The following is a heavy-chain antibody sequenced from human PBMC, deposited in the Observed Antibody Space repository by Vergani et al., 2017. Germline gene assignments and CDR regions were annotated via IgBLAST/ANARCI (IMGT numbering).Heavy chain of an antibody. J-gene: IGHJ6*03. Sequence: DVQLVESGGGVVQPGGSLRFSCAASGFTFDVYAMHWVRQAAGKGLEWVSLIIGAGGSTYYADSVKGRFTISRDNSKSSRYLQMNSLRTENTALYYCAKDYHDYDDFYIDVWGKGTTVTVSS. CDR3: AKDYHDYDDFYIDV. V-gene: IGHV3-43*02. CDR1: GFTFDVYA. CDR2: IIGAGGST.